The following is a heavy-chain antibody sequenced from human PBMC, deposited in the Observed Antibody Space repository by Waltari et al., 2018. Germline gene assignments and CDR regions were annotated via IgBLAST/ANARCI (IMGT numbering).Heavy chain of an antibody. CDR1: GFTFRAYG. V-gene: IGHV3-74*01. J-gene: IGHJ6*02. CDR3: ARLSRHLDHTLDL. Sequence: EVQLMESGGRSVQIGGSLTLSCAASGFTFRAYGMHWVRQVPGKGLLWVSHINTDGVTKSHADSVRGRFTISRDNAKQTLYLQMNSLRADDTAVYYCARLSRHLDHTLDLWGQGTTVTVSS. CDR2: INTDGVTK.